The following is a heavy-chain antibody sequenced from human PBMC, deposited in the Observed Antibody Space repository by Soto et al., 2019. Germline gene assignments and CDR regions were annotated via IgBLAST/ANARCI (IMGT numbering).Heavy chain of an antibody. J-gene: IGHJ6*02. CDR3: ARAVAGGVYYYYGMDV. Sequence: QVQLVQSGAEVKKPGSSVKVSCKASGGTCSSYAINWVRQAPGQGLEWMGGIIPIFGTAHYAQKFQGRVTITADESTSTAYMELSSLRSEDTAVYYCARAVAGGVYYYYGMDVWGQGTTVTVSS. V-gene: IGHV1-69*12. D-gene: IGHD6-19*01. CDR2: IIPIFGTA. CDR1: GGTCSSYA.